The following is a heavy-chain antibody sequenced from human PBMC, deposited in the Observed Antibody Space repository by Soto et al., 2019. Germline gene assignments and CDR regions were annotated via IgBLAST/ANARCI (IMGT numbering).Heavy chain of an antibody. CDR2: INAGNGNT. D-gene: IGHD2-2*01. V-gene: IGHV1-3*01. CDR1: GYTFTSYA. CDR3: ARADFPDIVVVPAAPGDY. J-gene: IGHJ4*02. Sequence: RASLKVSCKASGYTFTSYAMHWVRQAPGQRLEWMGWINAGNGNTKYSQKFQGRVTITRDTSASTAYMELSSLRSEDTAVYYCARADFPDIVVVPAAPGDYWGQGTLVTVSS.